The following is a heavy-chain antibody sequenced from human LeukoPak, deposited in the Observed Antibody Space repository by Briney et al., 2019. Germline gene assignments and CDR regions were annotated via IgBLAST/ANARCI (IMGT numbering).Heavy chain of an antibody. V-gene: IGHV4-30-4*01. CDR3: ARNTMVRGVIANWFDP. CDR1: GGSLSSGDYY. Sequence: SETLSLTCTVSGGSLSSGDYYWSWIRQPPGKGLEWIGYIYYSGSTYYNPSLKSRVTISVDTSKNQFSLKLSSVTAADTAVYYCARNTMVRGVIANWFDPWGQGTLVTVSS. J-gene: IGHJ5*02. CDR2: IYYSGST. D-gene: IGHD3-10*01.